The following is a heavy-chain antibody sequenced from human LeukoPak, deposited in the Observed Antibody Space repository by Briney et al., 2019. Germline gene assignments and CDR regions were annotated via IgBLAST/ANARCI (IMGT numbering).Heavy chain of an antibody. CDR1: GYTFTGYY. V-gene: IGHV1-2*02. CDR2: INPNSGGT. Sequence: ASVKVSCKASGYTFTGYYMHWVRQAPGQGLEWMGWINPNSGGTNYAQKFQGRVTMTRDTSISTAYMELSRLRSDDTAVYYCAGAREGDTATLDYWGQGTLVTVSS. D-gene: IGHD5-18*01. J-gene: IGHJ4*02. CDR3: AGAREGDTATLDY.